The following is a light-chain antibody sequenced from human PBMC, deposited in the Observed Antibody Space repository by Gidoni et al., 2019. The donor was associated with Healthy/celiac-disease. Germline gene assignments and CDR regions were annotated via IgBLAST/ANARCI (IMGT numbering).Light chain of an antibody. CDR3: QQSYSTPRT. J-gene: IGKJ1*01. CDR2: AAS. V-gene: IGKV1-39*01. Sequence: DIQMTQSPSSLSAPVGDRVTITCRASQSISSYLNWYQQKPGKAPKLLIYAASSLQSGVPSRFSGSGSGTDFTLTISSPQPEDFATYYCQQSYSTPRTFGQGTKVEIK. CDR1: QSISSY.